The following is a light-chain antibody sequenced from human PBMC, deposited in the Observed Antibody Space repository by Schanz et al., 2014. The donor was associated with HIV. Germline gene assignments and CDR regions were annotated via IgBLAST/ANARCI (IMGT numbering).Light chain of an antibody. V-gene: IGKV3-11*01. Sequence: EIVLTQSPGSLSLSPGERATLSCRASESISTYLAWYQQRPGQSPRLLIYGASKRASGIPPRFSASGSGTDFSLTISSLEPEDFALYYCQQGGSWPLTFGGGTTVEIK. CDR2: GAS. CDR1: ESISTY. J-gene: IGKJ4*01. CDR3: QQGGSWPLT.